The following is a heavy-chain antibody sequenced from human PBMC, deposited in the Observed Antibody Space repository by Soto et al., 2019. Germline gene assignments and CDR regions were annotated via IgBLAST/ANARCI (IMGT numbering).Heavy chain of an antibody. J-gene: IGHJ6*03. CDR2: ISGSGGST. CDR1: GFTFSSYA. CDR3: AKGGTPDNYYYYMDV. V-gene: IGHV3-23*01. Sequence: EVQLLESGGGLVQPGGSLRLSCAASGFTFSSYAMSWVRQAPGKGLEWVSAISGSGGSTDYADSVKGRFTISRDNSKNTLYLQMNRLRAEDTAVYYCAKGGTPDNYYYYMDVWGKGPTVTVSS. D-gene: IGHD3-16*01.